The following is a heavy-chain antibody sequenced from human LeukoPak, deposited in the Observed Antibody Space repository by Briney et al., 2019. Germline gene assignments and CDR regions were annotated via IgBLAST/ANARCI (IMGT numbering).Heavy chain of an antibody. D-gene: IGHD2-21*02. CDR3: ARDRGTNIVTAGLRPGYIDC. CDR1: GFTFSSYA. CDR2: ISGSGGST. J-gene: IGHJ4*02. V-gene: IGHV3-23*01. Sequence: GGSLRLSCAASGFTFSSYAMSWVRQAPGKGLEWVSAISGSGGSTYYADSVKGRFTISRDNSRDTLFLQMNSLRVEDSAVYYCARDRGTNIVTAGLRPGYIDCWGQGTLVTVSS.